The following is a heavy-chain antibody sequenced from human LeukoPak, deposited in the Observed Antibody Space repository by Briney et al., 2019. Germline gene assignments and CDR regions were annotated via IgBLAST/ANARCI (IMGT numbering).Heavy chain of an antibody. J-gene: IGHJ4*02. CDR2: ISDTAGTT. V-gene: IGHV3-23*01. CDR3: AKGTPLDSGDEYYFDS. D-gene: IGHD4-17*01. Sequence: GGSLRLSCVGSGFTFRSYGMSWVRQAPGKGLEWVSVISDTAGTTYADSVKGRFTISRDNSKNTLDLQMDSLRAEDTALYCCAKGTPLDSGDEYYFDSWGQGTLVTVSS. CDR1: GFTFRSYG.